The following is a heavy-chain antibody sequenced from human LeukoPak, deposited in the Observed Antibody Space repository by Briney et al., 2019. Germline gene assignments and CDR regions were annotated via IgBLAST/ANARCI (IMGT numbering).Heavy chain of an antibody. V-gene: IGHV3-7*01. CDR1: GFTFSSYW. J-gene: IGHJ4*02. Sequence: PGGSLRLSCAASGFTFSSYWMSWVRQAPGKGLEWVANIKQDGSEKYYVDSEKGRFTISRDNAKNSLYLQMNSLRAEDTAVYYCARGGQQLVDYYFDYWGQGTLVTVSS. CDR3: ARGGQQLVDYYFDY. D-gene: IGHD6-13*01. CDR2: IKQDGSEK.